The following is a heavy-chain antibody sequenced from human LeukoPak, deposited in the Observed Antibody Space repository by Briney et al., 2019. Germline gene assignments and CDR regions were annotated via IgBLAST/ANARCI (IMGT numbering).Heavy chain of an antibody. D-gene: IGHD4-17*01. V-gene: IGHV3-30*02. Sequence: GGSLRLSCAASGFTFSSYGMHWVRQAPGKGLEWVAFIRYDGSNKYYADSVKGRFTISRDNSKNTLYLQMNSLRAEDTAVYYCAKEIWPTVTTPGWTYFDYWGQGALVTVSS. CDR1: GFTFSSYG. CDR2: IRYDGSNK. CDR3: AKEIWPTVTTPGWTYFDY. J-gene: IGHJ4*02.